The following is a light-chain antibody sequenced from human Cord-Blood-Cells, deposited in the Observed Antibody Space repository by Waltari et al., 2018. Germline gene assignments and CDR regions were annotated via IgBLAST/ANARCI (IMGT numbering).Light chain of an antibody. J-gene: IGKJ2*02. CDR2: AAS. CDR1: ESFRRY. V-gene: IGKV1-39*01. CDR3: QQSYSTPCT. Sequence: DIQMTQSPSSLSASVGDRVTITCRASESFRRYLYWFQQNPGKAPKLLIYAASCLQSGVPTRFSGRGSGRYFSFTISRLQPEDFATYYCQQSYSTPCTLSQGTKLAIK.